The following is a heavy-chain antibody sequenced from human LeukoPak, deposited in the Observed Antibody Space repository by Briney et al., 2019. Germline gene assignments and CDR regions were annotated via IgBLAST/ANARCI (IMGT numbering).Heavy chain of an antibody. D-gene: IGHD3-10*01. CDR3: ARGLWFGHM. CDR1: GFTFSSYA. CDR2: ISYDGSNK. V-gene: IGHV3-30-3*01. Sequence: GGSLRLSCAASGFTFSSYAMHWVRQAPGKGLEWEAVISYDGSNKYYADSVKGRFTISRDNSKNTLYLQMNSLRAEDTAVYYCARGLWFGHMWGQGTLVTVSS. J-gene: IGHJ4*02.